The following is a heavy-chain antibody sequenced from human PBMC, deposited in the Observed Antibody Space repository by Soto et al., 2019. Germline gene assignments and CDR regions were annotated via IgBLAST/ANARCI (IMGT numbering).Heavy chain of an antibody. V-gene: IGHV4-59*01. D-gene: IGHD3-3*01. J-gene: IGHJ6*02. Sequence: SGTRSLRGSVAGGSRGGYWGSWIRQQQGKGLEWIGYVFYTGRANYNASLKSRVSISLDTSNYHFSLKLSSVTAADTAVYYCARDCVGRMTTTPYYYTGMAVWGPRTTVT. CDR3: ARDCVGRMTTTPYYYTGMAV. CDR2: VFYTGRA. CDR1: GGSRGGYW.